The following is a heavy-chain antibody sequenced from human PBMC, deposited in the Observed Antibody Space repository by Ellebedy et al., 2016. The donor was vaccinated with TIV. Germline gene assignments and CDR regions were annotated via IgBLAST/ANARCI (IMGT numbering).Heavy chain of an antibody. Sequence: GESLKISCVASGFTFRNYWMHWVRQAPGKGLVWVSRISFDGSNTNYADCVKGRFTSSRENAQNTLYLQVNGLTVEDTAGYYCASDFGGPDYWGQGTLVTVSS. V-gene: IGHV3-74*01. CDR2: ISFDGSNT. CDR1: GFTFRNYW. CDR3: ASDFGGPDY. D-gene: IGHD4-23*01. J-gene: IGHJ4*02.